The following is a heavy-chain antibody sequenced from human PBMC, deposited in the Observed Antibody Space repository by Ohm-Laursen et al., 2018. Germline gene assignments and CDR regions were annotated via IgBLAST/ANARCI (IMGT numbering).Heavy chain of an antibody. J-gene: IGHJ6*02. D-gene: IGHD5-18*01. CDR2: INPNSGGT. Sequence: ASVKVSCKASGYTFDSFGITWVRQAPGQGLEWMGWINPNSGGTNYAQKFQGRVTMTRDTSISTAYMELSRLRSDDTAVYYCASPYSYGDPNYYYYYGMDVWGQGTTVTVSS. CDR1: GYTFDSFG. CDR3: ASPYSYGDPNYYYYYGMDV. V-gene: IGHV1-2*02.